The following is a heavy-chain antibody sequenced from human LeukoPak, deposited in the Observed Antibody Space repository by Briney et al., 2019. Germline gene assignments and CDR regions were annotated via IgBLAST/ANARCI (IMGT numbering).Heavy chain of an antibody. CDR1: GYSISSGYY. V-gene: IGHV4-38-2*02. J-gene: IGHJ4*02. D-gene: IGHD3-16*02. CDR2: IYHSGST. CDR3: ARGGEGVIAMYYFDY. Sequence: SETLSLTCTVSGYSISSGYYWGWIRQPPGKGLEWIGSIYHSGSTYYDPSLKSRVTISVDTSKNQFSLKLSSVTAADTAVYYCARGGEGVIAMYYFDYWGQGTLVTVSS.